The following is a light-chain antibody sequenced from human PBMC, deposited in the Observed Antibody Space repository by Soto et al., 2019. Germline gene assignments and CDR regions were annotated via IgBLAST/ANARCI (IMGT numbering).Light chain of an antibody. CDR2: GGS. V-gene: IGKV3-15*01. Sequence: EIVMTQSPATLSVSPGERATLSCRASQSISARLGWYQKRRGQAPRRLIYGGSNRATGVPARFSGSVSGTEFPLTVSRLQSEDFAVYYCQQYTTWRSITFGQGTRLEIK. CDR1: QSISAR. J-gene: IGKJ5*01. CDR3: QQYTTWRSIT.